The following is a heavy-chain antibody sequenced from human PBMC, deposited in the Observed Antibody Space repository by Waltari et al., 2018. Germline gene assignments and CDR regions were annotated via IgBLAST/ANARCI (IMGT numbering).Heavy chain of an antibody. D-gene: IGHD3-10*01. CDR2: IYYSGRN. V-gene: IGHV4-59*01. CDR3: ARYYGSGSYDVTGWFDP. J-gene: IGHJ5*02. Sequence: QVQLQESGPGLVKPSETLSLTCPVSGGSISRYYWSWIRQPPGKGLEWIGYIYYSGRNNYNPSLNSRVTISVDTSKNQFSLKLSSVTAADTAVYYCARYYGSGSYDVTGWFDPWGQGTLVTVSA. CDR1: GGSISRYY.